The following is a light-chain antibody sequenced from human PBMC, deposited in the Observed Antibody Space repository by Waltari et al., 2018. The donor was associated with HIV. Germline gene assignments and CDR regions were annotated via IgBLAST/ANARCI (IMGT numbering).Light chain of an antibody. CDR1: SSDVGGYDS. CDR3: CSYAGTYTYVL. Sequence: QSALTQPRSVSGSPGQSVTISCTGTSSDVGGYDSVSWYLQHPGKVPKLIIYEVIKRPSGVPDRFSSSKSGNTASLTISGLQTEDEADYFCCSYAGTYTYVLFGGGTKLTV. CDR2: EVI. J-gene: IGLJ3*02. V-gene: IGLV2-11*01.